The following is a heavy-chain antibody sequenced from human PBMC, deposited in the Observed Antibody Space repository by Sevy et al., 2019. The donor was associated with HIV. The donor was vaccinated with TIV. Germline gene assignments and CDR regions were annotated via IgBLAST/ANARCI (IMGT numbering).Heavy chain of an antibody. CDR2: TYYRSKWYN. CDR1: GDSVSSNSAA. Sequence: QSQTLSLTCAISGDSVSSNSAAWNWIRQSPSRGLEWLGRTYYRSKWYNDYAVSVKSRITINPDTSKNQFSLQLNSVNPEDTAVYYCARGDYYDSSYYYYGMDVWGQGTTVTVSS. J-gene: IGHJ6*02. D-gene: IGHD3-22*01. V-gene: IGHV6-1*01. CDR3: ARGDYYDSSYYYYGMDV.